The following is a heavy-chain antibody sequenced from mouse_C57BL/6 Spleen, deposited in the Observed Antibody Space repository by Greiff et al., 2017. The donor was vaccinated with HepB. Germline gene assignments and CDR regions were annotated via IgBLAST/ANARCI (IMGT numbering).Heavy chain of an antibody. D-gene: IGHD1-1*01. J-gene: IGHJ4*01. CDR1: GYTFTDYY. CDR2: INPYNGGT. V-gene: IGHV1-19*01. Sequence: EVQLQQSGPVLVKPGASVKMSCKASGYTFTDYYMNWVKQSHGKSLEWIGVINPYNGGTSYNQKFKGKATLTVDKSSSTAYMELNSLTSEDSAVYYCARESQYYGSSYGAMDYWGQGTSVTVSS. CDR3: ARESQYYGSSYGAMDY.